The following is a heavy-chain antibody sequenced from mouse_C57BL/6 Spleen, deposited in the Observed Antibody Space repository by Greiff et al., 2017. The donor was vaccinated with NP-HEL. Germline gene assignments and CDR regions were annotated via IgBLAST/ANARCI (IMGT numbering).Heavy chain of an antibody. V-gene: IGHV1-5*01. CDR2: IYPGNSDT. CDR3: TGHYYGSSYHFDY. CDR1: GYTFTSYW. J-gene: IGHJ2*01. Sequence: EVQLQQSGTVLARPGASVKMSCKTSGYTFTSYWMHWVKQRPGQGLEWIGAIYPGNSDTSYNQKFKGKAKLTAVTSASTAYMELSSLTNEDSAVYYCTGHYYGSSYHFDYWGQGTTLTVAS. D-gene: IGHD1-1*01.